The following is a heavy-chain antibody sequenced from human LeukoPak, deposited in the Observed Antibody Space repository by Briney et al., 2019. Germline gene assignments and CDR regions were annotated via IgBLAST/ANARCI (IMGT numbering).Heavy chain of an antibody. CDR1: GYTFTNYY. D-gene: IGHD3-22*01. CDR2: ITPSGGAT. J-gene: IGHJ4*02. Sequence: ASVKVSCKASGYTFTNYYIHWVRQAPGQGLEWMGKITPSGGATTYAQKFQGRVIVTRDTSTSTFYMELSSLRSDDTAVYYCARERNSGYYFFDYWGQGTLVTVSS. CDR3: ARERNSGYYFFDY. V-gene: IGHV1-46*03.